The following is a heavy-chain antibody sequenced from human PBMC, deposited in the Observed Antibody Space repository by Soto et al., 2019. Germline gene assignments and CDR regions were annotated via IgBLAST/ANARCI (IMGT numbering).Heavy chain of an antibody. CDR3: ARGFGTFSNY. CDR2: IEEDGSEK. D-gene: IGHD3-16*01. Sequence: GGSLRLSCAGSGFTFSRYWMTWVRQAPGKGPEWVANIEEDGSEKYYADSVKGRFTISRDNAKNSLYLQMNSLRAEDTAVYYCARGFGTFSNYWGQGTLVTVSS. V-gene: IGHV3-7*03. J-gene: IGHJ4*02. CDR1: GFTFSRYW.